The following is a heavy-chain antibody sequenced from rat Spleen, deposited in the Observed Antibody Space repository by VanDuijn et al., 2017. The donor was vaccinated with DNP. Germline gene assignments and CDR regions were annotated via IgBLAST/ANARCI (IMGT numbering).Heavy chain of an antibody. CDR2: ISNDGSSI. Sequence: EVQLVESGGGLVQPGGSLKLSCAASGFAFSDYNMAWVRQAPKKGLEWVATISNDGSSIYYRDSVKGRFTISRDDAKSTLNLQMDSLRSEDSATYYCARHGVPGYYFTYWGQGVMVTVSS. J-gene: IGHJ2*01. CDR1: GFAFSDYN. CDR3: ARHGVPGYYFTY. V-gene: IGHV5-7*01. D-gene: IGHD1-4*01.